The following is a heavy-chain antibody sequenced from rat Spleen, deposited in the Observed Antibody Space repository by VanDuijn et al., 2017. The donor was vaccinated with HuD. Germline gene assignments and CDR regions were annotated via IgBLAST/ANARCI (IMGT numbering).Heavy chain of an antibody. CDR2: MWYDGDT. V-gene: IGHV2-63*01. CDR3: ARYVYYGFDY. CDR1: GFSLISNS. J-gene: IGHJ2*01. Sequence: QVQLKESGPGLVQPSQTLSLTCTVSGFSLISNSVSWVRQPSGNGPEWMGRMWYDGDTAYHSALKSRLTISRDTSKNQVFLKMNSLQTDDTATYYCARYVYYGFDYWGQGVMVTVSS. D-gene: IGHD1-6*01.